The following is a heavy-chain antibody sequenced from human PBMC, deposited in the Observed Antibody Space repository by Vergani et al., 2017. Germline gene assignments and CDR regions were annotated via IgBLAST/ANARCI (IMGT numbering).Heavy chain of an antibody. CDR3: TSRHPGIAAAGTNY. J-gene: IGHJ4*02. CDR1: GFTFSSYA. Sequence: QVQLVESGGGVVQPGRSLRLSCAASGFTFSSYAMHWVRQAPGKGLEWVAVISYDGSNKYYADSVKGRFTISRDNSKNTLYLQMNSLRAEDTAVYYCTSRHPGIAAAGTNYWGQGTLVTVSS. CDR2: ISYDGSNK. D-gene: IGHD6-13*01. V-gene: IGHV3-30-3*01.